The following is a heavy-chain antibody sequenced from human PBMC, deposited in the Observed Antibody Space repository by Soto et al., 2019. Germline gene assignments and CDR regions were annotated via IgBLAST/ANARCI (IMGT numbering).Heavy chain of an antibody. CDR1: GFTFSSYA. D-gene: IGHD2-15*01. CDR2: ISGRGGST. V-gene: IGHV3-23*01. CDR3: AKEGCSGGTCYLYYFDY. J-gene: IGHJ4*02. Sequence: GGSLRLSCAASGFTFSSYAMSWVRQAPGKGLEWVSTISGRGGSTYYADSVKGRFTISRDNSRNTLYLQMDSLRVEDSAVYSCAKEGCSGGTCYLYYFDYWGQGALVTVSS.